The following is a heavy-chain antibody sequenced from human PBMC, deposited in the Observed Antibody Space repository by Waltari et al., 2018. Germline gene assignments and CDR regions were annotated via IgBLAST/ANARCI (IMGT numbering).Heavy chain of an antibody. V-gene: IGHV3-23*01. D-gene: IGHD3-22*01. Sequence: EVRLLESGGGLVQPGGSLRLVCAASGFTFSIYALAGVRQAPGKGLDWVSTISDSGGSTYYADSVKGRFTISRDNSKITLYLQMSSLRVEDTAIYYCGKLDYDGNGFPNYFDHWGQGTLVTVSS. CDR2: ISDSGGST. J-gene: IGHJ4*02. CDR3: GKLDYDGNGFPNYFDH. CDR1: GFTFSIYA.